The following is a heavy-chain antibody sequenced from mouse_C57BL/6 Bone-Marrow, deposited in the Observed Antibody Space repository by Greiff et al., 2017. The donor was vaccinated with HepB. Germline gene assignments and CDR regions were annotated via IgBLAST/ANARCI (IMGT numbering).Heavy chain of an antibody. D-gene: IGHD1-1*01. CDR1: GYSITSGYY. CDR3: ARGYYVGYFDY. CDR2: ISYDGSN. V-gene: IGHV3-6*01. Sequence: EVQLQESGPGLVKPSQSLSLTCSVTGYSITSGYYWNWIRQFPGNKLEWMGYISYDGSNNYNPSLKNRISITRDTSKNQFFLKLNSVTTEDTATYYCARGYYVGYFDYWGQGTTLTVSS. J-gene: IGHJ2*01.